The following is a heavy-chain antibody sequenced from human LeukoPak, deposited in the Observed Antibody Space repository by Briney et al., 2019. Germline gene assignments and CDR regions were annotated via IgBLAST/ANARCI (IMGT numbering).Heavy chain of an antibody. V-gene: IGHV4-39*07. CDR1: GGSISSSSYY. Sequence: SETLFLTCTVSGGSISSSSYYWGWIRQPPGKGLEWIGSIYYSGSTYYNPSLKSRVTISVDTSKNQFSLRLSSVTAAGTAVYYCAREVDAAAAYNWFDPWGQGTLVTVSS. CDR3: AREVDAAAAYNWFDP. J-gene: IGHJ5*02. D-gene: IGHD2-2*01. CDR2: IYYSGST.